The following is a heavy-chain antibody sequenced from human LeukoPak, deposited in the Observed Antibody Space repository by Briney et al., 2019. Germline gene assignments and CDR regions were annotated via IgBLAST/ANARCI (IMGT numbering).Heavy chain of an antibody. CDR2: IRSKPNSYAT. V-gene: IGHV3-73*01. CDR1: GFTFSGSA. Sequence: GGSLRLSCAASGFTFSGSAMHWVRQASGKGLEWVGRIRSKPNSYATAYAESVKGRFTISRDDSKNTAYLQMDSLKTEDTAVYYCTRGSTTVTTDFDYWGQGTLVTVSS. J-gene: IGHJ4*02. CDR3: TRGSTTVTTDFDY. D-gene: IGHD4-17*01.